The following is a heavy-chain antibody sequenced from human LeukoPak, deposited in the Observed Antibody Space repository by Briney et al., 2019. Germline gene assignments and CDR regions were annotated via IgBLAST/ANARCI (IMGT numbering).Heavy chain of an antibody. J-gene: IGHJ4*02. V-gene: IGHV1-2*06. CDR1: GYTFTGYY. Sequence: ASVKVSCKASGYTFTGYYMHWVRQAPGQGLEWMGRINPNSGGTNYAQKFQGRVTMTRDTSISTAYMELSRLRSDDTAVYYCARVFKGGGWYGEIDYWGQGTLVTVSS. CDR2: INPNSGGT. CDR3: ARVFKGGGWYGEIDY. D-gene: IGHD6-19*01.